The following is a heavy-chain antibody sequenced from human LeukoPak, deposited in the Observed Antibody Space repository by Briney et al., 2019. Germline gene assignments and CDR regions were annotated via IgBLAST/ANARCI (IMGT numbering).Heavy chain of an antibody. J-gene: IGHJ4*02. D-gene: IGHD3-10*01. CDR1: GFPFSSYA. CDR2: ISGSAGST. V-gene: IGHV3-23*01. CDR3: ARGGVDYYVSGTYYLMYYFDY. Sequence: PGGSLRLSCAASGFPFSSYAMSWVRQAPGKGLEWVSSISGSAGSTYYADSVKGRFTISRENSKNTLYLQMNSLRAEDTAVYFCARGGVDYYVSGTYYLMYYFDYWGQGALVTVSS.